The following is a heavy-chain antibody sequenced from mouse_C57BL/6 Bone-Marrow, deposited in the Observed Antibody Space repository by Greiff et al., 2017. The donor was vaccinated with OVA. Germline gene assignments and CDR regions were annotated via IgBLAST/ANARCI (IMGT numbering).Heavy chain of an antibody. CDR2: IDPANGNT. Sequence: VQLQQSVAELVRPGASVKLSCTASGFNIKNTYMHWVKQRPEQGLEWIGRIDPANGNTKYAPKFQGKTTITADTSSNKAYLQLSILTSEDTAIYYCATGGRQPGRGYAMDYWGQGTSVTVSP. CDR1: GFNIKNTY. D-gene: IGHD3-3*01. V-gene: IGHV14-3*01. CDR3: ATGGRQPGRGYAMDY. J-gene: IGHJ4*01.